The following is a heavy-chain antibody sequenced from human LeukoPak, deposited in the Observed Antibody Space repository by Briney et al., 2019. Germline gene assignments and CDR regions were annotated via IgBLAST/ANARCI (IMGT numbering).Heavy chain of an antibody. CDR3: ARQDNARGAFDY. CDR1: GGSISSYF. CDR2: MYYSGST. Sequence: SETLSLTCTVSGGSISSYFCSWIRQPPGKGLEWIGYMYYSGSTNYNPSLKSRVTMSVDTSKNQFSLQLSSVTAADTAVYYCARQDNARGAFDYWGQGTLVTVSS. J-gene: IGHJ4*02. V-gene: IGHV4-59*01. D-gene: IGHD2-15*01.